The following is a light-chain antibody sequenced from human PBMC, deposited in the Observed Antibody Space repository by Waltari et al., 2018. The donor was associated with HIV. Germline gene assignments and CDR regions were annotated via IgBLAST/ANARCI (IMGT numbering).Light chain of an antibody. CDR2: SNN. CDR1: SPNIGGNT. V-gene: IGLV1-44*01. J-gene: IGLJ3*02. CDR3: ATWDDGLNGWV. Sequence: QSVLPQPPSASGTPGQRVTISCSGSSPNIGGNTVSWYQQLPGTAPKLLISSNNQRPSGVPVRFSGSRSGTSASLAISGLQSEDETDYYCATWDDGLNGWVFGGGTKLTVL.